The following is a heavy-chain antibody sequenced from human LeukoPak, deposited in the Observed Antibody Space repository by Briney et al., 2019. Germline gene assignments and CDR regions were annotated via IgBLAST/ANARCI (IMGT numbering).Heavy chain of an antibody. CDR1: GFTFSSYA. CDR2: ISGSGGST. V-gene: IGHV3-23*01. J-gene: IGHJ6*02. Sequence: PGGSLRLSCAASGFTFSSYAMSWVRQAPGKGLEWVSAISGSGGSTYYADSVKGRFTISRDNSKNTLYLQMNSLRAEDTAVYYCARECLRYFDWLPPNYYYGMDVWGQGTTVTVSS. D-gene: IGHD3-9*01. CDR3: ARECLRYFDWLPPNYYYGMDV.